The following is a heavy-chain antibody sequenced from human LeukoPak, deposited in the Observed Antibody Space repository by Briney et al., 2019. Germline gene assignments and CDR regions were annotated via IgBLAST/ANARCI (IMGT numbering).Heavy chain of an antibody. V-gene: IGHV4-59*01. Sequence: SETLSLTCTVSGGSISSYYWSWIRQPPGKGLEWIGYIYYSGSTNYNPSLKSRVTISVDTSKNQFSLKLSSVTAADTAVYYCARDGYYDSSGYIFDYWGQGTLVTVSS. J-gene: IGHJ4*02. CDR1: GGSISSYY. D-gene: IGHD3-22*01. CDR2: IYYSGST. CDR3: ARDGYYDSSGYIFDY.